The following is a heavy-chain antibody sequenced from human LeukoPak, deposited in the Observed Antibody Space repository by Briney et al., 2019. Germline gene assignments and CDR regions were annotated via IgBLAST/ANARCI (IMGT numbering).Heavy chain of an antibody. V-gene: IGHV4-59*01. CDR1: GGSISGSY. D-gene: IGHD4-17*01. Sequence: SETLPLTCTVSGGSISGSYWSWIRQPPGKGLEWIAYMYHSGSTNYNPSLKSRVTISIDTSKNQFSLKLSSLTAADTAIYYCARGIESCGDYGYWGQGILVTVSS. J-gene: IGHJ4*02. CDR2: MYHSGST. CDR3: ARGIESCGDYGY.